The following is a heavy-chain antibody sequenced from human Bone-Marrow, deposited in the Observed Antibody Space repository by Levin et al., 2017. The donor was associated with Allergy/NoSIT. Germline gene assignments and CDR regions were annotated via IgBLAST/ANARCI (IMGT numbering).Heavy chain of an antibody. D-gene: IGHD4-17*01. CDR3: ASLGDYDVDPSY. CDR1: GFTFSSYE. CDR2: ISSSGSTI. V-gene: IGHV3-48*03. J-gene: IGHJ4*02. Sequence: PGGSLRLSCAASGFTFSSYEMNWVRQAPGKGLEWVSYISSSGSTIYYADSVKGRFTISRDNAKNSLYLQMNSLRAEDTAVYYCASLGDYDVDPSYWGQGTLVTVSS.